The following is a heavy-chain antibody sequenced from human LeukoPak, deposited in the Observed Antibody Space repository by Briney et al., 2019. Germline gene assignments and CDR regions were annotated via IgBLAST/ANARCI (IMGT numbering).Heavy chain of an antibody. V-gene: IGHV3-20*04. CDR2: INWNGGST. D-gene: IGHD2/OR15-2a*01. CDR3: ARDYGTTPGFSKGDFHY. CDR1: GFTFDDYG. J-gene: IGHJ1*01. Sequence: GGSLRLSCAASGFTFDDYGMSWVRQAPGKGLEWVSGINWNGGSTGYADSVKGRFTISRDNSKNTVYLQMNSLRGDDTAMYYCARDYGTTPGFSKGDFHYWGQGALVTVSS.